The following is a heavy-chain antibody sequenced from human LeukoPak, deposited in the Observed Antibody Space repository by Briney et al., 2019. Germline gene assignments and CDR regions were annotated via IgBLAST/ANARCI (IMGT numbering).Heavy chain of an antibody. Sequence: SETLSLTCTVSGGSISSSSYYWGWIRQPPGKGLEWIGSIYYSGSTYYNPSLESRVTISVDTSKNQFSLKLSSVTAADTAVYYCARALLLWFGESENWFDPWGQGTLVTVSS. CDR1: GGSISSSSYY. CDR2: IYYSGST. J-gene: IGHJ5*02. V-gene: IGHV4-39*07. D-gene: IGHD3-10*01. CDR3: ARALLLWFGESENWFDP.